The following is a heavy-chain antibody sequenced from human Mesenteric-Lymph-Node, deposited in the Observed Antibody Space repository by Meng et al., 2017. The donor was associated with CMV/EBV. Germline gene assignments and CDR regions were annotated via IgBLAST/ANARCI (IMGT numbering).Heavy chain of an antibody. CDR1: GFTFSSYE. CDR3: ARVLTLQLWLPGEAFDS. J-gene: IGHJ3*02. D-gene: IGHD5-18*01. CDR2: ISSSGSTI. Sequence: GESLKISCAASGFTFSSYEMNWVRQAPGKGLEWVSYISSSGSTIYYADSVKGRFTISRDNAKKSVYLQTDSLRAEDTALYYCARVLTLQLWLPGEAFDSWGQGTVVTVSS. V-gene: IGHV3-48*03.